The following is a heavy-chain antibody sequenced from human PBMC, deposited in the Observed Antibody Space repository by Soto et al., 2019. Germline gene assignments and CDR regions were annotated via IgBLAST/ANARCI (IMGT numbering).Heavy chain of an antibody. CDR2: ISGSGGST. J-gene: IGHJ6*01. CDR3: AKELRTPAGYYYYGMDV. V-gene: IGHV3-23*01. Sequence: SCASSGIHLSSYAMSWVRQSPGKWLKWVSAISGSGGSTYYADSVKGRFTIARDNSKNTLYLQMNSLRAEDTAVYYCAKELRTPAGYYYYGMDVWGQGTTVTVSP. CDR1: GIHLSSYA. D-gene: IGHD4-17*01.